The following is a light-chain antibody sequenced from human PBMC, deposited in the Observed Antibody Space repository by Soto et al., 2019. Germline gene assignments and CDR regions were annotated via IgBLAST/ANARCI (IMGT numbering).Light chain of an antibody. CDR3: QHYETYPIT. Sequence: DIRVTQSPSTLSASVGDRVTITCRASQSISNWLAWYQQKPGKAPKLLIYDASSLESGVPSRFSGSASGTEFTLTISSLQPDDFATYYCQHYETYPITFGQGTRLAIK. CDR2: DAS. J-gene: IGKJ5*01. V-gene: IGKV1-5*01. CDR1: QSISNW.